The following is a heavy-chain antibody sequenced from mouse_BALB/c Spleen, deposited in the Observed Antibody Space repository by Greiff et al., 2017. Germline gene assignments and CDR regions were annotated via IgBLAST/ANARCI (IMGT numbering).Heavy chain of an antibody. J-gene: IGHJ3*01. Sequence: EVQGVESGGGLVQPGGSLKLSCAASGFTFSSYGMSWVRQTPDKRLELVATINSNGGSTYYPDSVKGRLTISRDNAKNTLYLQMSSLKSEDTAMYYCAREFAYWGQGTLVTVSA. V-gene: IGHV5-6-3*01. CDR3: AREFAY. CDR1: GFTFSSYG. CDR2: INSNGGST.